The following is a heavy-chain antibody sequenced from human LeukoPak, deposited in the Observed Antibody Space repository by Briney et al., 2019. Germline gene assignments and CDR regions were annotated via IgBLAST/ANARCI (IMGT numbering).Heavy chain of an antibody. CDR2: LSFDGSNK. D-gene: IGHD3-22*01. J-gene: IGHJ4*02. Sequence: GRSLRLSCAASGFMFSSYGLHWVRQAPGKGLEWVASLSFDGSNKYYADSVQGRFSISRDNSKNTLYLQMNSLRAEDTAVYYCAKFSGAYDSSDYYYGFVDYWGQGTLVTVSS. CDR3: AKFSGAYDSSDYYYGFVDY. V-gene: IGHV3-30*18. CDR1: GFMFSSYG.